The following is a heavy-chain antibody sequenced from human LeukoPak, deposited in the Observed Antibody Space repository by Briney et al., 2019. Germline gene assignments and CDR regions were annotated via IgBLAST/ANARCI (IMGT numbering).Heavy chain of an antibody. Sequence: GGSLRLSYAASGFTFSDYYMSWIRQAPGKGLEWVSYISSSGSTIYYADSVKGRFTISRDNAKNSLYLQMNSLRAEDTAVYYCARDRYDFWSGYYLYYYYGMDVWGQGTTVTVSS. CDR2: ISSSGSTI. J-gene: IGHJ6*02. D-gene: IGHD3-3*01. CDR1: GFTFSDYY. V-gene: IGHV3-11*01. CDR3: ARDRYDFWSGYYLYYYYGMDV.